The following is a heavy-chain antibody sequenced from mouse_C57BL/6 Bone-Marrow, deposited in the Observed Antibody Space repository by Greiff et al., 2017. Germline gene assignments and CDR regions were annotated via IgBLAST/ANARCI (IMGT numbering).Heavy chain of an antibody. V-gene: IGHV5-4*01. CDR1: GFTFSSYA. J-gene: IGHJ3*01. CDR2: ISDGGSYT. Sequence: EVKLVESGGGLVKPGGSLKLSCAASGFTFSSYAMSWVRQTPEKRLEWVATISDGGSYTYYPDNVKGRFTISRDNAKNNLYLQMSHLKSEDTAMYYCARDLLWYPGFAYWGQGTLVTVSA. D-gene: IGHD2-1*01. CDR3: ARDLLWYPGFAY.